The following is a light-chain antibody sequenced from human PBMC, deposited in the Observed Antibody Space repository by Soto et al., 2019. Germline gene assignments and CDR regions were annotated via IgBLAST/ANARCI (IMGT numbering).Light chain of an antibody. CDR1: QTINSW. Sequence: DIQMTQSPSAVSGSVGARVTIPCRASQTINSWLAWYKQKPGNAPNGLIFDASRLKTGVPSRFTGSGSGTKFTITISNLQPDDVATYYCQQYYSNSSGPFGQGTKVDIK. V-gene: IGKV1-5*01. CDR3: QQYYSNSSGP. J-gene: IGKJ1*01. CDR2: DAS.